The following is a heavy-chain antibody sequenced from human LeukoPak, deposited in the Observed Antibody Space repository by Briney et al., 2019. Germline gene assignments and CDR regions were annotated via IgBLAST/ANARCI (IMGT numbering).Heavy chain of an antibody. D-gene: IGHD7-27*01. Sequence: SQTLSLTCTVSGGSISSGGYYWSWVRQHPRRGLEWSGYIYYSGSTYYNPSLKSRLTISVDTSKNQFSLKLSSVTAADTAVYYCARAPGDPLSLDAFDIWGQGTMVTVSS. V-gene: IGHV4-31*03. CDR1: GGSISSGGYY. CDR3: ARAPGDPLSLDAFDI. J-gene: IGHJ3*02. CDR2: IYYSGST.